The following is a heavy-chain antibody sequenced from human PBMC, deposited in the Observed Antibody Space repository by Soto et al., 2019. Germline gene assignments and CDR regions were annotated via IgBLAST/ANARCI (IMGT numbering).Heavy chain of an antibody. CDR2: IYSGGNT. D-gene: IGHD1-1*01. Sequence: EVQLVESGGGLVQPGGSLRLSCAASGFTVSSNYMSWVRQAPGKGLEWVSIIYSGGNTYYADSVKGRFTVPRDNSKNTVSLQRHALGAEETAVYYWARDAPPHSSNWPDYLYYGLDVWGQGTTVTVSS. V-gene: IGHV3-66*01. J-gene: IGHJ6*02. CDR3: ARDAPPHSSNWPDYLYYGLDV. CDR1: GFTVSSNY.